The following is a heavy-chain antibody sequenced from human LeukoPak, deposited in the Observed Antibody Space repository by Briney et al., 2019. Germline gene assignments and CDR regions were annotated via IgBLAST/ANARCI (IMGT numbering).Heavy chain of an antibody. CDR3: ARAVRYASGPLTDLLPYYFDS. D-gene: IGHD6-19*01. CDR1: GFTFSSYS. V-gene: IGHV3-48*01. Sequence: SGGSLRLSCAASGFTFSSYSMNWVRQAPGKGLEWVSYISSSSSTIYYADSVKGRFTISRDNAKNSLYLQMNSLRAEDTAVYYCARAVRYASGPLTDLLPYYFDSWGQGTLVTVSS. J-gene: IGHJ4*02. CDR2: ISSSSSTI.